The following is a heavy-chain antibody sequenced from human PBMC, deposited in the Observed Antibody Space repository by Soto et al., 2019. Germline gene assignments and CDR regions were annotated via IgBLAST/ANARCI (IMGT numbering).Heavy chain of an antibody. D-gene: IGHD3-10*01. Sequence: QVQLVQSGAEVKKPGSSVKVSCKASGGIFSTYAISWLRQAPGKGLEWMGGIIPIFGTPNYAQRFQGRVTITADECTSTASMELSRLRYEDSAVYSCARDRDDYGSGNYYNRIDFWGQGTLVTVSS. CDR2: IIPIFGTP. V-gene: IGHV1-69*01. CDR3: ARDRDDYGSGNYYNRIDF. J-gene: IGHJ4*02. CDR1: GGIFSTYA.